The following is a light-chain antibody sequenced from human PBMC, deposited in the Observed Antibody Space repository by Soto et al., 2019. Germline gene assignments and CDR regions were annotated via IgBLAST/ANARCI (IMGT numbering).Light chain of an antibody. CDR1: QAISSA. V-gene: IGKV1D-13*01. Sequence: ANQLTQSPSSLSASVGDRVTVTCRASQAISSALAWYQQKPGKPPKLLIYDASTLQSGVPSRFSGTASRTDFTLTINSLQPEDFETYYCQQFNNWPVTFGPGTKVAIK. CDR2: DAS. CDR3: QQFNNWPVT. J-gene: IGKJ3*01.